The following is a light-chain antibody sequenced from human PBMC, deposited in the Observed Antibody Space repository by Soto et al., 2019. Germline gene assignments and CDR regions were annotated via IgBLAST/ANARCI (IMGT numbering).Light chain of an antibody. CDR1: QTISSW. J-gene: IGKJ5*01. Sequence: DIQMTQSPSTLSASVGDRVTITCRASQTISSWLAWYQQKPGKAPNLLIYDASTLERGDPSRFSGTGSGTEFTLTIDRLQPDDFATYYCQQYHTSSITFGQGTRLEIK. CDR3: QQYHTSSIT. V-gene: IGKV1-5*01. CDR2: DAS.